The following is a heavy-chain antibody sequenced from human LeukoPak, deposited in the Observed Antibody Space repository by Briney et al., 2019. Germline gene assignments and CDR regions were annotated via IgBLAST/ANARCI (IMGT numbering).Heavy chain of an antibody. CDR3: TRDCGTSGCDY. J-gene: IGHJ4*02. D-gene: IGHD5-12*01. V-gene: IGHV3-74*01. CDR2: INTDGTST. Sequence: GGSLRLSCAASGFTFSSYWMHWVRQAPGKGLVWVSRINTDGTSTTNADPVKGRFTISRDNAKNTVYLQMNSLRVEDTAVYYCTRDCGTSGCDYWGQGTLVTVSS. CDR1: GFTFSSYW.